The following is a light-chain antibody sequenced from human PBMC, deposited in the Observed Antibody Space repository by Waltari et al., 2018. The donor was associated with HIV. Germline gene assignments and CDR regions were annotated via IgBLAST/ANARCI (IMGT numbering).Light chain of an antibody. CDR1: SSN. CDR3: AAWGDNLSGPVL. Sequence: QSVLTQPPSASGTPGQRVTISCSGSSSNVHWYQKFPGTAPKLLIYRNNQRPSGFPDRFSGSRSGTSASLAISGLRSEDEADYYCAAWGDNLSGPVLFGGGTKLTVL. CDR2: RNN. V-gene: IGLV1-47*01. J-gene: IGLJ2*01.